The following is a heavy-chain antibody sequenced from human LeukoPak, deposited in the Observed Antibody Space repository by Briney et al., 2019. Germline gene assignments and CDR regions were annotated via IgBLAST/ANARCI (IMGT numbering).Heavy chain of an antibody. CDR1: GGTFNTHP. D-gene: IGHD3-10*01. CDR2: IIPIFGTA. Sequence: SVKVSCKASGGTFNTHPINWVRQAPGHGLEWMGGIIPIFGTADYAQKFQGRVTIIADESTTTAYMELSSLTSDDTAVYYCARAGSGSYSGLDYWGQGTLVTVSS. V-gene: IGHV1-69*13. CDR3: ARAGSGSYSGLDY. J-gene: IGHJ4*02.